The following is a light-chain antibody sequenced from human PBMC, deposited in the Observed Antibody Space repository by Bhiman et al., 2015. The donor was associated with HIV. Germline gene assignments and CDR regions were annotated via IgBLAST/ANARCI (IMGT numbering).Light chain of an antibody. CDR2: GNT. Sequence: QSVLTQPPSASGTPGQTVIILCSGGMSDIGGNTVNWYQQFPGMAPKLLIYGNTNRPSGVPDRFSGSKSGTSASLAITGLQAEDEADYFCQSYDNSLSALVFGTGTKVSVL. J-gene: IGLJ1*01. CDR1: MSDIGGNT. CDR3: QSYDNSLSALV. V-gene: IGLV1-44*01.